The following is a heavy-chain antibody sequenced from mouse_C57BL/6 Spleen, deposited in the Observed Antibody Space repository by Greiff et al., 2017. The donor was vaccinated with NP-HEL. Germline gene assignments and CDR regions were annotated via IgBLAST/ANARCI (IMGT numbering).Heavy chain of an antibody. V-gene: IGHV1-7*01. CDR2: INPSSGYT. J-gene: IGHJ4*01. CDR1: GYTFTSYW. D-gene: IGHD2-3*01. Sequence: QVQLQQSGAELAKPGASVKLSCKASGYTFTSYWMHWVKQRPGQGLEWIGYINPSSGYTKYNQKFKDKATLTADKSSSTAYMQLSSLTYEDSAVYYCAIIYDGYSYAMDYWGQGTSVTVSS. CDR3: AIIYDGYSYAMDY.